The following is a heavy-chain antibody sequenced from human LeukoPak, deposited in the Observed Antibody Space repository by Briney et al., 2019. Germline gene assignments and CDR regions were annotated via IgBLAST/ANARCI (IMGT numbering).Heavy chain of an antibody. D-gene: IGHD6-19*01. CDR3: AKDRGSGWYPPDAFDI. J-gene: IGHJ3*02. CDR2: ISYDGSNK. Sequence: GGSLRLSCAASGFTFSSYGMHWVRQAPAKGLEWVAVISYDGSNKYYADSVKGRFTISRDNSKNTLYLQMNSLRAEDTAVYYCAKDRGSGWYPPDAFDIWGQGTMVTVSS. CDR1: GFTFSSYG. V-gene: IGHV3-30*18.